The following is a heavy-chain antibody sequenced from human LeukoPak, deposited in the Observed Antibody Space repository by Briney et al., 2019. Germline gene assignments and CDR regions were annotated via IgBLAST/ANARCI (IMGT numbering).Heavy chain of an antibody. J-gene: IGHJ4*02. D-gene: IGHD4-17*01. CDR1: GFTFSSYA. V-gene: IGHV3-23*01. CDR3: ARRPDYGFDY. CDR2: I. Sequence: GGSLRLSCAASGFTFSSYAMSWVRQAPGKGLEWVSAIKGRFTISRDNSKNTLYLQMNSLRAEDAAVYYCARRPDYGFDYWGQGTLVTASS.